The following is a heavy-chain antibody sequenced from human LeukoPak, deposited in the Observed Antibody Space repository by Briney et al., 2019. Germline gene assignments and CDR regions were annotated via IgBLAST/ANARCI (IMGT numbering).Heavy chain of an antibody. CDR2: ISGSGGST. Sequence: TGGSLRLSCAASGFTFSSYAVSWVRQAPGKGLEWVSAISGSGGSTYYADSVKGRFTISRDNSKNTLYLQMNSLRAEDTAVYYCAKEIVLMVYAPTQGYWGQGTLVTVSS. D-gene: IGHD2-8*01. J-gene: IGHJ4*02. CDR3: AKEIVLMVYAPTQGY. V-gene: IGHV3-23*01. CDR1: GFTFSSYA.